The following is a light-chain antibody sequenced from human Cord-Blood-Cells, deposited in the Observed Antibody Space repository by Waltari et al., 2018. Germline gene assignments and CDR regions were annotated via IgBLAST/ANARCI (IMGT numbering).Light chain of an antibody. Sequence: QSALTHPPSAPGSPGQSVSIPCTGTSSDVGGYNYVSWYQQHPGKAPKLMIYEVSKRPSGVPDRFSGSKSGNTASLTVSGLQAEDEADYYCSSYAGSNNWVFGGGTKLTVL. CDR1: SSDVGGYNY. CDR2: EVS. V-gene: IGLV2-8*01. CDR3: SSYAGSNNWV. J-gene: IGLJ3*02.